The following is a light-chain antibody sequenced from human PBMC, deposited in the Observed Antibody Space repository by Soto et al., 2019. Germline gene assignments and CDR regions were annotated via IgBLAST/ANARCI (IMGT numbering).Light chain of an antibody. V-gene: IGKV3-11*01. J-gene: IGKJ5*01. CDR2: DAS. CDR1: QSVGSN. CDR3: QQRSNWPIT. Sequence: IVMTQSPATLSVSPGERATLSCRASQSVGSNLAWYQQKPGQAPRLLIYDASNRATGIPARFSGSGSGTDFTLTISSLEPEDFAVYYCQQRSNWPITFGQGTRLEIK.